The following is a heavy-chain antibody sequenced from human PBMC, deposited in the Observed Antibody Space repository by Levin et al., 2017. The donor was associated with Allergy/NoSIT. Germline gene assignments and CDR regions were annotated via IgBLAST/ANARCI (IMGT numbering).Heavy chain of an antibody. Sequence: PGGSLRLSCAASGFTFSSYGMHWVRQAPGKGLEWVAVISYDGSNKYYADSVKGRFTISRDNSKNTLYLQMNSLRAEDTAVYYCAKEVDCSSTSCYANYYYGMDVWGQGTTVTVSS. CDR2: ISYDGSNK. CDR3: AKEVDCSSTSCYANYYYGMDV. V-gene: IGHV3-30*18. J-gene: IGHJ6*02. D-gene: IGHD2-2*01. CDR1: GFTFSSYG.